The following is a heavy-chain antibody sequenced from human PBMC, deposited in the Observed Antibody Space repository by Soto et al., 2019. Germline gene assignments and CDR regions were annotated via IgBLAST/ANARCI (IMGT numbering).Heavy chain of an antibody. CDR1: GYTFTSYG. V-gene: IGHV1-18*01. D-gene: IGHD3-22*01. CDR2: ISAYNGNT. J-gene: IGHJ1*01. CDR3: ARVSYYDSSGYYYQN. Sequence: ASVKVSCKASGYTFTSYGISWVRQAPGQGLERMGWISAYNGNTNYAQKLQGRVTMTTDTSTSTAYMELRSLRSDDTAVYYCARVSYYDSSGYYYQNWGQGTLVTVSS.